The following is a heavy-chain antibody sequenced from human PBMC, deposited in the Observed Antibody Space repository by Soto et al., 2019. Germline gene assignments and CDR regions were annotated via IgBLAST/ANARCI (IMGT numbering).Heavy chain of an antibody. Sequence: QVQLVQSGAEVKKPGASVKVSCKASGYTFTGYYMHWVRQAPGQGLEWMGWINPNSGGTNYAQKLQGWVTMTRETSISPAYMALRRLRSADTAVYYCARAVAGTLSGAFDIWGQGTMVTVSS. CDR3: ARAVAGTLSGAFDI. CDR2: INPNSGGT. D-gene: IGHD6-19*01. J-gene: IGHJ3*02. V-gene: IGHV1-2*04. CDR1: GYTFTGYY.